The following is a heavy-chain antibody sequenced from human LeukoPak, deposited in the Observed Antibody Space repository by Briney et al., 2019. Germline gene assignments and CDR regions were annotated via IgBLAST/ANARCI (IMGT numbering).Heavy chain of an antibody. Sequence: GGSLRLSCAASGSTFSSYSMNWVRQAPGKGLEWVSYISSSSSTIYYADSVKGRFTISRDNAKNSLYLQMNSLRDEDTAVYYCARDPPEVVAATGFDYWGQGTLVTVSS. V-gene: IGHV3-48*02. CDR1: GSTFSSYS. D-gene: IGHD2-15*01. CDR2: ISSSSSTI. J-gene: IGHJ4*02. CDR3: ARDPPEVVAATGFDY.